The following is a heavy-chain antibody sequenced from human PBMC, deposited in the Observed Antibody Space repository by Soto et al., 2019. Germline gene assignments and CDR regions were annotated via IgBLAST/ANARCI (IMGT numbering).Heavy chain of an antibody. J-gene: IGHJ4*02. D-gene: IGHD2-8*02. Sequence: SETLSLTCTVFGGSVSSGSYYWSWIRQPPGKGLEWIGYIYYSGSTYYNPSLKSRVTISVDTSKNQFSLKLRSVTAADTAVYFCARHRPGPYDYWGQGTLVTVSS. CDR3: ARHRPGPYDY. CDR1: GGSVSSGSYY. CDR2: IYYSGST. V-gene: IGHV4-61*01.